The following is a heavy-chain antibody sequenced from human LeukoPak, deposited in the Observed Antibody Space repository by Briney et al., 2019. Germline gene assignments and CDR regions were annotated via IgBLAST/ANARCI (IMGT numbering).Heavy chain of an antibody. CDR3: ASGIAAGGAFDI. CDR1: GGSISSYY. CDR2: IYYSGST. Sequence: SETLSLTCTVSGGSISSYYCSWIRQPPGKGREWIGYIYYSGSTNYNPSLKSRVTISVDTSKNQFSLKLSSVTAADTAVYYCASGIAAGGAFDIWGQGTMVTVSS. D-gene: IGHD6-13*01. J-gene: IGHJ3*02. V-gene: IGHV4-59*08.